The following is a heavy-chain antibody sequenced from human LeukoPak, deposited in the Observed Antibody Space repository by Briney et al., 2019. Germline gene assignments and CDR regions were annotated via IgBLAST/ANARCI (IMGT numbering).Heavy chain of an antibody. CDR3: AKGISGGVYYYFYMDV. J-gene: IGHJ6*03. CDR2: ISGSGGTT. Sequence: GGSLRLSCAASGFTLSSYAMSWVRQAPGKGLDWVSGISGSGGTTYYADSAKGRFTISRDNSKNTLYLQMDSLRAEDTAVYYCAKGISGGVYYYFYMDVWGKGTTVTVSS. V-gene: IGHV3-23*01. CDR1: GFTLSSYA. D-gene: IGHD3-3*02.